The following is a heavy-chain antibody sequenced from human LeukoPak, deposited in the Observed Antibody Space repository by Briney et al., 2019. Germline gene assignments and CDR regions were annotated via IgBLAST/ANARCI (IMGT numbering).Heavy chain of an antibody. Sequence: SGTLSLTGAVYGGSFSGYYWSWIPQPPGKGLEWIGEINHSGSPNYNPSPKSRVTISVDASKNQFSLKLSSVTAADTAVYYCARLGARVAAAGRFHYWGQGTLVTLSS. CDR1: GGSFSGYY. CDR3: ARLGARVAAAGRFHY. J-gene: IGHJ4*02. V-gene: IGHV4-34*01. CDR2: INHSGSP. D-gene: IGHD6-13*01.